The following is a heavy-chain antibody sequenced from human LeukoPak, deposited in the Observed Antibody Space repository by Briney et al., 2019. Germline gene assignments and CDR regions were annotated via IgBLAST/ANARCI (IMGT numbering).Heavy chain of an antibody. J-gene: IGHJ4*02. CDR3: ASSSSGWYFTPFDY. CDR2: INPSGGST. V-gene: IGHV1-46*01. Sequence: ASMKVSCKASGYTFTSYYMHWVRQAPGQGLEWLGIINPSGGSTSYAQKFQGRVTMTRDTSTSTVYMELSSLRSEDTAVYYCASSSSGWYFTPFDYWGQGTLVTVSS. CDR1: GYTFTSYY. D-gene: IGHD6-19*01.